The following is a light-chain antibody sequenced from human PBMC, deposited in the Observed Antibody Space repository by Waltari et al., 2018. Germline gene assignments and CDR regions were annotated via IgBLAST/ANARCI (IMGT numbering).Light chain of an antibody. J-gene: IGKJ5*01. Sequence: DIVMAQTPRYLSGTAAQTTSILCKSTQSLLHSDGKTYLYWYLQKPGQSPQLLIYEVSSRFSGVPDRCSGSGSGTDFTLKISRVEAEDVGVYYCMQGIHLPFTFGQGTRLEIK. CDR1: QSLLHSDGKTY. CDR2: EVS. CDR3: MQGIHLPFT. V-gene: IGKV2-29*03.